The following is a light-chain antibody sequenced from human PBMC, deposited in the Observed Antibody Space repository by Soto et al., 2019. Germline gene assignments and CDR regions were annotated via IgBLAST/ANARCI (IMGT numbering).Light chain of an antibody. CDR3: QQYYSYPYT. V-gene: IGKV1-39*01. CDR2: AAS. CDR1: QSITTY. Sequence: DIQMTQSPSSLSASVGDRVTITCRASQSITTYLNWYQHKPGKAPKVLIYAASSLQSGVPSRFSGSGSGTDFTLTISSLQSEDFATYYCQQYYSYPYTFGQGTKVDIK. J-gene: IGKJ2*01.